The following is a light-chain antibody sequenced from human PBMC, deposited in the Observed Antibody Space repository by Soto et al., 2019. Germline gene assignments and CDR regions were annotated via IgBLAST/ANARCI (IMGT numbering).Light chain of an antibody. CDR1: QSVSNK. J-gene: IGKJ2*01. V-gene: IGKV3-15*01. Sequence: EIMMTQSPATLSVSPGERATLSCRASQSVSNKLAWYQQQPGRAPRLLIYGASTRATGIPARFSGSGSGTEFTLNISSLQSEDCAVYYCQQYNNWPPRYTFGQGTKLEIK. CDR3: QQYNNWPPRYT. CDR2: GAS.